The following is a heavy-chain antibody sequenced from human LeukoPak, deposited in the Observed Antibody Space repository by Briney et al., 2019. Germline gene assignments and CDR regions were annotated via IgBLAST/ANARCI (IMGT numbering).Heavy chain of an antibody. D-gene: IGHD1-26*01. CDR2: INPSGGST. J-gene: IGHJ3*02. CDR3: ARDYRFSGSFYDAFDI. Sequence: GASVKVSCKASGYTFTSYYMHWVRQAPGQGLEWMGIINPSGGSTSYAQKFQGRVTMTRDTSTSTVYMELSSLRSEDTAVYYCARDYRFSGSFYDAFDIWGQGTMVTVSS. V-gene: IGHV1-46*01. CDR1: GYTFTSYY.